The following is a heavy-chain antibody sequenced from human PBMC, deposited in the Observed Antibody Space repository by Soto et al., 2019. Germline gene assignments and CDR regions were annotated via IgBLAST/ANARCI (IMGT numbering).Heavy chain of an antibody. CDR3: AKRSSSSTFDY. V-gene: IGHV3-23*01. D-gene: IGHD6-6*01. Sequence: EVQLLESGGGLVQPGESLRLSCAASGFTFSSYAMSWVRQAPGKGLEWVSVISGSDDSTYYADSVKGRFTISRDNSKNTLYLPMNSLRAEDTAVYYCAKRSSSSTFDYWGQGTLVTXSS. CDR2: ISGSDDST. J-gene: IGHJ4*02. CDR1: GFTFSSYA.